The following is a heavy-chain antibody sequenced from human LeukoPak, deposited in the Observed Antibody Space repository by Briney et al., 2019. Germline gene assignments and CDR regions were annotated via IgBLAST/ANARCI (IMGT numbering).Heavy chain of an antibody. D-gene: IGHD3-10*01. J-gene: IGHJ4*02. CDR3: ATDPTFGSGSRRGLDF. CDR2: IKSKTDGGTI. V-gene: IGHV3-15*01. Sequence: PGGSLRLSCAASGFTFTNAWMNWVRQAPGKALEWVGRIKSKTDGGTIDYAAPVKGRFTISRDDSKDTLFLQMNSLKIEDTAVYYCATDPTFGSGSRRGLDFWGQGTLVTVSS. CDR1: GFTFTNAW.